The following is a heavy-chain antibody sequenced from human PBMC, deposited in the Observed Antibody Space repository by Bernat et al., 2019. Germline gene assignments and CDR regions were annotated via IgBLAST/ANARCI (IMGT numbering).Heavy chain of an antibody. D-gene: IGHD3-16*01. CDR2: ISGDGGST. Sequence: EVQLVESGGGVVQPGGSLRLSCAASGFTFDDYAMHWVRQAPGKGLEWVSLISGDGGSTYYADSVKGRFTISRDNSKNSLYLQMNSLRTEDTALYYCAKLPTYDYIWGSGDYWGQGTLVTVSS. CDR3: AKLPTYDYIWGSGDY. V-gene: IGHV3-43*02. J-gene: IGHJ4*02. CDR1: GFTFDDYA.